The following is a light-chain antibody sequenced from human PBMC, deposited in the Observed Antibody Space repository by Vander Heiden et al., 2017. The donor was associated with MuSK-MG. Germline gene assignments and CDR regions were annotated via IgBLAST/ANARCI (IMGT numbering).Light chain of an antibody. CDR1: QSISSW. CDR3: QQYNTYPWT. V-gene: IGKV1-5*01. Sequence: GDRVTITCRASQSISSWLAWYQQKPGKAPKLLIYDASSLESGVPSRFSGSGFGTEFTLTISILHPDDFAAYYCQQYNTYPWTFGQGTKVEIK. CDR2: DAS. J-gene: IGKJ1*01.